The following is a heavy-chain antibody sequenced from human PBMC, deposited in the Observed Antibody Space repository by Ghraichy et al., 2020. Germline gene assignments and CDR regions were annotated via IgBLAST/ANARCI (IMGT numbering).Heavy chain of an antibody. CDR3: ARSMGMTEPYFGMDV. Sequence: AGSLRLSCAASGFTFSTYAAHWVRQAPGKGLEWVAVISNDGDHKYYADSVKGRFTVSRDNSKNTLYLHINSVRPGDTAVFYCARSMGMTEPYFGMDVWGLGTTVTVSS. J-gene: IGHJ6*02. CDR2: ISNDGDHK. V-gene: IGHV3-30*04. CDR1: GFTFSTYA. D-gene: IGHD2-21*02.